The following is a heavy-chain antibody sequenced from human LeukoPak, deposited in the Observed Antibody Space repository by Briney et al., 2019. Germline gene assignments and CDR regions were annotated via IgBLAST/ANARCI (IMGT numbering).Heavy chain of an antibody. Sequence: GGSLRLSCAASGFTFSSYDMHWVRQAPGKGLEWVAVISYDGSNKYYADSVKGRFIISRDNSKNTLYLQMNSLRAEDTAVYYCAKSPLWCGELLPSYFDYWGQGTLVTVSS. V-gene: IGHV3-30*18. CDR1: GFTFSSYD. J-gene: IGHJ4*02. D-gene: IGHD3-10*01. CDR2: ISYDGSNK. CDR3: AKSPLWCGELLPSYFDY.